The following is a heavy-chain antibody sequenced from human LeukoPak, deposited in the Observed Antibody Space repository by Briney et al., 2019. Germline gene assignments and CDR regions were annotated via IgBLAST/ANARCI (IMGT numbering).Heavy chain of an antibody. CDR2: ISGSGGST. Sequence: GRSLRLSCAASGFTFSSYAMHWVRQAPGKGLEWVSAISGSGGSTYYADSVKGRFTISRDNSKNTLYLQMNSLRAEDTAVYYCAKDDSTYYYDSSGYYYPDRWGQGTMVTVSS. CDR1: GFTFSSYA. J-gene: IGHJ3*01. V-gene: IGHV3-23*01. CDR3: AKDDSTYYYDSSGYYYPDR. D-gene: IGHD3-22*01.